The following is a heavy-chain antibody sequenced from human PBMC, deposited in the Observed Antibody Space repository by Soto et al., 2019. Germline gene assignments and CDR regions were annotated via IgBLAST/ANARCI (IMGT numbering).Heavy chain of an antibody. V-gene: IGHV3-30*03. D-gene: IGHD4-17*01. CDR2: ISYDGNDK. CDR3: ARERSSVTRHFHY. Sequence: QVRLVESGGGVVQPGRSLRLSCAASGITFNSHAMHWVRQAPGKGLEWVALISYDGNDKYYADSVKGRFTISRDNSKNTLYLQMNSLQIEDMAVYYCARERSSVTRHFHYWGQGTLVTVSS. J-gene: IGHJ1*01. CDR1: GITFNSHA.